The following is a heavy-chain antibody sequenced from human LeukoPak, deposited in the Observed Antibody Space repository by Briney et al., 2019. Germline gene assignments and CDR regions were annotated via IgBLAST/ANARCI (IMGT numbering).Heavy chain of an antibody. J-gene: IGHJ1*01. CDR3: ARGEYYYDSSGYYYQYFQH. CDR2: IYTSGST. CDR1: GGSISSGSYY. V-gene: IGHV4-61*02. D-gene: IGHD3-22*01. Sequence: PSQTLSLTCTVSGGSISSGSYYWSWIRQPAGKGLEWIWRIYTSGSTNYNPSLKSRVTISVDTSKNQFSLKLSSVTAADTAVYYCARGEYYYDSSGYYYQYFQHWGQGTLVTVSS.